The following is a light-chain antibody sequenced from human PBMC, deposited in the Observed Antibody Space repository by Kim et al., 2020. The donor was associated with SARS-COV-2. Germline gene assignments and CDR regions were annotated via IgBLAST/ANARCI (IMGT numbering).Light chain of an antibody. CDR3: QQSFSSPPYT. Sequence: GNRVTITCRASQSISSYLNWFQQQPEKAPKLLIYAASSLQSGVPSRFSGSGSGTDFTLTISSLQPEDSATYYCQQSFSSPPYTFGQGTKLEI. CDR2: AAS. J-gene: IGKJ2*01. V-gene: IGKV1-39*01. CDR1: QSISSY.